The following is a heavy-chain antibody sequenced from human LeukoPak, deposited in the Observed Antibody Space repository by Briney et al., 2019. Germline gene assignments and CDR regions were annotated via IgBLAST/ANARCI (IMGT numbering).Heavy chain of an antibody. V-gene: IGHV3-20*03. D-gene: IGHD3-22*01. CDR1: GFTFDEYC. CDR3: ARGGGKGYYDSSGYYNFDY. Sequence: GGALRLSLGGSGFTFDEYCMGLGRQAPGEGAGVGLGINWNGCRPGFGDSVKGRFTIYRDNAKNSLYLQMNSLRAEDTALYYCARGGGKGYYDSSGYYNFDYWGPGTLVTVSS. J-gene: IGHJ4*02. CDR2: INWNGCRP.